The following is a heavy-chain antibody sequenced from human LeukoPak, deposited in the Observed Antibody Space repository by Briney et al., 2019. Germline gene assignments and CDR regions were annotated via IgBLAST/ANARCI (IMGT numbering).Heavy chain of an antibody. CDR2: MKHDGSAK. CDR3: ARDVDGNLDY. V-gene: IGHV3-7*01. Sequence: GESLKISCVGSGFTFSTFWTAWVRQAPGKGLEWVANMKHDGSAKHYVDSVKGRFTISRDNAKNSLYLQMNSLRAEDTAVYYCARDVDGNLDYWGQGTLATVSS. J-gene: IGHJ4*02. D-gene: IGHD1-14*01. CDR1: GFTFSTFW.